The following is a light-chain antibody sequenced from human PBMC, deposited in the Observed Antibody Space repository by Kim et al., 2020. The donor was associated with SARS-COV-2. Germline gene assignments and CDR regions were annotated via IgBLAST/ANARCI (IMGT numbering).Light chain of an antibody. Sequence: QSALTQSRSVSGSPGQSVTISCTGTSSDVGSYNYVSWYQQFPGNAPRLMIFDVNKRPSGVPDRFSASKPGNTASLTISGLQADDEADYYCCSYAGGYTQVAFGGGTQLTVL. CDR1: SSDVGSYNY. CDR3: CSYAGGYTQVA. CDR2: DVN. J-gene: IGLJ2*01. V-gene: IGLV2-11*01.